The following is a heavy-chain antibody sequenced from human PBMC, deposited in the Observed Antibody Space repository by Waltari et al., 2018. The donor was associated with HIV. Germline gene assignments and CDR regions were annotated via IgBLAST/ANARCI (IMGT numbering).Heavy chain of an antibody. J-gene: IGHJ4*02. D-gene: IGHD6-13*01. CDR1: GFTFSSSW. CDR3: ARRQQLTD. CDR2: IKEDGSEL. Sequence: EVRLVESGGGLVQPGGSLRLSCAASGFTFSSSWMPWVRQAPGKGLEWVANIKEDGSELHYVDSVKGRFTISRDNAKNSLYLQMNSLRAEDTAVYYCARRQQLTDWGQGTLVTVSS. V-gene: IGHV3-7*01.